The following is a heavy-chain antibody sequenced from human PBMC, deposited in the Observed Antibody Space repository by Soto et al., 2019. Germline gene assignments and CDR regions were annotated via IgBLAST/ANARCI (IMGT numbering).Heavy chain of an antibody. V-gene: IGHV3-33*01. CDR2: IWYDGSNK. J-gene: IGHJ4*02. Sequence: GGSLRLSCAASGFTFSSGCMHWVRQAPGKGLEWVAVIWYDGSNKYYADSVKGRFTISRDNSKNTLYLQMNSLRAEDTAVYYCARDFRYYDSSGPFDYWGQGTLVTVSS. D-gene: IGHD3-22*01. CDR1: GFTFSSGC. CDR3: ARDFRYYDSSGPFDY.